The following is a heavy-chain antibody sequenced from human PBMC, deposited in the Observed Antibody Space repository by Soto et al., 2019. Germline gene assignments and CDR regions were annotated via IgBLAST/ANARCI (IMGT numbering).Heavy chain of an antibody. CDR1: GFTFSSYA. CDR2: ISGSGGST. J-gene: IGHJ4*02. V-gene: IGHV3-23*01. CDR3: AKDRRIQLWLTEGYYFDY. Sequence: PVGSLRLSCAASGFTFSSYAMSWVRQAPGKGLEWVSAISGSGGSTYYADSVKGRFTISRDNSKNTLYLQMNSLRAEDTAVYYCAKDRRIQLWLTEGYYFDYWGQGTLVTVSS. D-gene: IGHD5-18*01.